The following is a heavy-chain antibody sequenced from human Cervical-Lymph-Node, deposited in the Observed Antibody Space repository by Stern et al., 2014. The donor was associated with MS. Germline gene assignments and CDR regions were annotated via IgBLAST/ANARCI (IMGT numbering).Heavy chain of an antibody. Sequence: EVQLVESGAEVKKPGESLKISCKGSGYSFTNYWIGWVRQMPGKGLEWMGVIYPGDSDPRYSPSFQGRVPISADKSISTAYLQWSSLKASDTAMYYCARHRQRTLYGMDVWGQGTTVTVSS. CDR2: IYPGDSDP. CDR3: ARHRQRTLYGMDV. J-gene: IGHJ6*02. V-gene: IGHV5-51*01. D-gene: IGHD6-25*01. CDR1: GYSFTNYW.